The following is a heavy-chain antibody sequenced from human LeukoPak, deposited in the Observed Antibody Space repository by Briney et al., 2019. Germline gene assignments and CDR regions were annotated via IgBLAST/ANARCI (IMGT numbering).Heavy chain of an antibody. Sequence: PGGSLRLSCAASGFTFSSYEMNWVRQAPGKGLEWVSYISSSGSTIYYADSVKGRFTISRDNSKNTLYLQMNSLRAEDTAVYYCAGGAHYHDDYGGYFDYWGQGTLVTVSS. V-gene: IGHV3-48*03. D-gene: IGHD3-22*01. CDR2: ISSSGSTI. J-gene: IGHJ4*02. CDR3: AGGAHYHDDYGGYFDY. CDR1: GFTFSSYE.